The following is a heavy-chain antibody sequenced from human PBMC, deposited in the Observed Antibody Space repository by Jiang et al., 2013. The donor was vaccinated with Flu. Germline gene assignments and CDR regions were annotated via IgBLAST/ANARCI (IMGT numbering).Heavy chain of an antibody. J-gene: IGHJ6*02. CDR1: GFTFSSYG. CDR2: IWYDGSNK. Sequence: VQLLESGGGVVQPGRSLRLSCAASGFTFSSYGMHWVRQAPGKGLEWVAVIWYDGSNKYYADSVKGRFTISRDSSKNTLYLQMNSLRAEDTAVYYCARVPSSLYYYYGMDVWGQGTTVTVSS. V-gene: IGHV3-33*01. D-gene: IGHD2-2*01. CDR3: ARVPSSLYYYYGMDV.